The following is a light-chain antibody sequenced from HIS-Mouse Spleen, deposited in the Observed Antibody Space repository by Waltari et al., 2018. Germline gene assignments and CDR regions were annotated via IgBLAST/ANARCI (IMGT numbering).Light chain of an antibody. CDR1: NIGSKS. CDR2: DDS. V-gene: IGLV3-21*03. CDR3: QVWDSSSDHVV. J-gene: IGLJ2*01. Sequence: SYVLTQPPSVSVAPGKTARITCGGNNIGSKSVHWYQQKPGQAPVLVVHDDSDRPSGLPERFAGSNSGNTAHLTISRVEAGDEADYYCQVWDSSSDHVVFGGGTKLTVL.